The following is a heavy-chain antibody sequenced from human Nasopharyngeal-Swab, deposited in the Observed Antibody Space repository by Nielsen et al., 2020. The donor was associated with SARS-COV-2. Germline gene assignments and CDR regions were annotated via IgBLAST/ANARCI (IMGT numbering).Heavy chain of an antibody. CDR1: GYSFTSYW. J-gene: IGHJ6*03. D-gene: IGHD2-15*01. CDR3: ARRAYCSGGSCYSPYYYYMDV. Sequence: GESLPISCKGSGYSFTSYWISWVRQMPGKGLEWMGRIDPSDSYTNYSPSFQGHVTISADKSISTAYLQWSSLKASDTAMYYCARRAYCSGGSCYSPYYYYMDVWGKGTTVTVSS. V-gene: IGHV5-10-1*01. CDR2: IDPSDSYT.